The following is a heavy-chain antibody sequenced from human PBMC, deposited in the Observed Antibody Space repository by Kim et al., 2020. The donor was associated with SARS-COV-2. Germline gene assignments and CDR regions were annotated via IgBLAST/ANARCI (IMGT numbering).Heavy chain of an antibody. J-gene: IGHJ2*01. CDR1: GDSISSGDYH. D-gene: IGHD3-22*01. Sequence: SETLSLTCTVSGDSISSGDYHWGWIRQPPGKGLVWIGNHYHNGSSYSNPTLESRITMSVDTNKTQFSLNLTSVTATATAEYYSASRMGVRSSIYYRGR. V-gene: IGHV4-39*01. CDR2: HYHNGSS. CDR3: ASRMGVRSSIYY.